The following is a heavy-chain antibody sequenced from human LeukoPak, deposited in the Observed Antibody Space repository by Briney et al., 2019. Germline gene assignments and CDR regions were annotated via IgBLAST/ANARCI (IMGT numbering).Heavy chain of an antibody. CDR2: ISAYNGNT. D-gene: IGHD3-9*01. Sequence: ASVTVSCKYSGYTFTNYGISWVRQAPGQGLEGMGWISAYNGNTNYAQKLQGRVTMTTDTSTSAAYMELRSLRSDDTAVYYCARVHQTRGYDILTGYYYYYYGMDVWGQGTTVTVSS. CDR1: GYTFTNYG. V-gene: IGHV1-18*01. J-gene: IGHJ6*02. CDR3: ARVHQTRGYDILTGYYYYYYGMDV.